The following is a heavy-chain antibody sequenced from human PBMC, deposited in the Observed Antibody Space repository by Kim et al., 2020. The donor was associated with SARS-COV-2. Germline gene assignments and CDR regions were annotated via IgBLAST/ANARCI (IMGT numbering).Heavy chain of an antibody. CDR3: ARNEGLLWFGELLRYYYYGMDV. CDR2: TYYRSRWYN. CDR1: GDSVSSNSAA. Sequence: SQTLSLTCAISGDSVSSNSAAWNWIRQSPSRGLEWLGRTYYRSRWYNDYAVSVKSRITINPDTSKNQFSLQLNSVTPEDTAVYYCARNEGLLWFGELLRYYYYGMDVWGQGTTVTVSS. J-gene: IGHJ6*02. D-gene: IGHD3-10*01. V-gene: IGHV6-1*01.